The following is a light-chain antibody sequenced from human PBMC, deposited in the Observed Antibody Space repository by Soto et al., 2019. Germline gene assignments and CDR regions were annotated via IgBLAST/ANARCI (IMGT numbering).Light chain of an antibody. J-gene: IGKJ2*01. CDR1: QSISSW. CDR3: QQYNSYSPYT. CDR2: DAS. Sequence: DIQMTQSPSTLSASVGDRVTITCRASQSISSWLAWYQQKPGKAPKLLIYDASSLESGVPAAFSGSGSGTDFTLTISSLQPDVFATYDCQQYNSYSPYTFGQGTKLEIK. V-gene: IGKV1-5*01.